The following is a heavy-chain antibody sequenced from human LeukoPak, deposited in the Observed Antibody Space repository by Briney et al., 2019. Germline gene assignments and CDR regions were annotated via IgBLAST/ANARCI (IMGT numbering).Heavy chain of an antibody. V-gene: IGHV1-8*01. J-gene: IGHJ4*02. CDR1: GYTFTSYD. Sequence: GASVKVSCKASGYTFTSYDINWVRQASGQGLEWMGWINPNSGNTGFTQKFQGRVTVTRSTSISTAYMELSSLTSDDTAVYYCARTSTGTRGGYDVWGQRTLVTVSS. CDR3: ARTSTGTRGGYDV. D-gene: IGHD1-1*01. CDR2: INPNSGNT.